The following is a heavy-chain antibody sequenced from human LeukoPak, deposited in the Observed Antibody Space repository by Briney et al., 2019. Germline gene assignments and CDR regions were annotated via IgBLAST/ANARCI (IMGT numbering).Heavy chain of an antibody. CDR2: ISGSGGST. Sequence: GGSLRLSCAASGFTVSSYAVSWVRQAPGEGLEWVSAISGSGGSTYYADSVKGRFTISRDNSKNTLYLQMNSLRAEDTAVYYCAKGGVRGVIIAHFDYWGQGTLVTVSS. CDR3: AKGGVRGVIIAHFDY. J-gene: IGHJ4*02. D-gene: IGHD3-10*01. V-gene: IGHV3-23*01. CDR1: GFTVSSYA.